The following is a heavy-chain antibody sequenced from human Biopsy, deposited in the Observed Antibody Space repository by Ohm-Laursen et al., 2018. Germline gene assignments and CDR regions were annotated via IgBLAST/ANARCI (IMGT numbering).Heavy chain of an antibody. CDR3: AGDINNWNVNY. Sequence: AASVKVSCKVSGYTLTDLSMHWVRQAPGKGLEWMGGFAPENGKTIYAQKFQGRVTMTEDTSTDTAYMELSNLRSEDTAVYYCAGDINNWNVNYWGQGTLVIVSS. D-gene: IGHD1-20*01. CDR1: GYTLTDLS. CDR2: FAPENGKT. J-gene: IGHJ4*02. V-gene: IGHV1-24*01.